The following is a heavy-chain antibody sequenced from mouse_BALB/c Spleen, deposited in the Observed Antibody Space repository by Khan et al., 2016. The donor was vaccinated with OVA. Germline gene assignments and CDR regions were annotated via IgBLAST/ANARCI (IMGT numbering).Heavy chain of an antibody. Sequence: EVQLQESGPGLVKPSQSLSLTYTVTGYSITSDYAWNWIRQFPGNKLEWMGYISYSGSTYYNPSLKSRISVTRDTSKNQFFLQLNSVTTEDTATXYCARRVLLLYWYFDVWGAGTTVTVSS. J-gene: IGHJ1*01. CDR1: GYSITSDYA. V-gene: IGHV3-2*02. CDR2: ISYSGST. D-gene: IGHD1-1*01. CDR3: ARRVLLLYWYFDV.